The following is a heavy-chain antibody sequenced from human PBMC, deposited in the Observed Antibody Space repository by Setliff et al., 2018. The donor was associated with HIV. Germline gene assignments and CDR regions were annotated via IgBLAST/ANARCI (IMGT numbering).Heavy chain of an antibody. CDR3: VRESDCSSAGCHAALEWLSWNYYFGMDV. Sequence: GASLKISCKGSGYSFNSYWIGGVRQMPGKGLEWMGIIYPGDSDTKYSTSFQGQVTSSADKSISTAYLQWSSLKASDTAMYYCVRESDCSSAGCHAALEWLSWNYYFGMDVWGRGTTVTVSS. V-gene: IGHV5-51*01. CDR1: GYSFNSYW. D-gene: IGHD3-3*01. J-gene: IGHJ6*02. CDR2: IYPGDSDT.